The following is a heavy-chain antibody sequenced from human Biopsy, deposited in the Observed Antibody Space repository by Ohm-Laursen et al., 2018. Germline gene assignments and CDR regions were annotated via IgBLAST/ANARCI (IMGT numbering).Heavy chain of an antibody. CDR3: ARDGKRWDYSTYFSWHFDL. Sequence: SLRLSCSASGFTFSNYAIHWVRQAPGRGLEWVALISSDGSSQYYADSVKGRLTISRDNPKNTVDLQMNSLRAEDTAVYFCARDGKRWDYSTYFSWHFDLWGRGTLVTVSS. CDR1: GFTFSNYA. J-gene: IGHJ2*01. CDR2: ISSDGSSQ. D-gene: IGHD4-11*01. V-gene: IGHV3-30*03.